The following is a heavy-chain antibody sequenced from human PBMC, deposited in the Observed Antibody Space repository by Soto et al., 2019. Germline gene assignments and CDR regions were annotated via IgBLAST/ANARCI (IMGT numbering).Heavy chain of an antibody. J-gene: IGHJ3*02. D-gene: IGHD4-17*01. CDR3: ARYGDYVGAFDI. CDR2: IYSGGST. CDR1: GCTVISNY. V-gene: IGHV3-66*01. Sequence: PGGSLTLSCAASGCTVISNYMSWVRQAPGKGLEWVSVIYSGGSTYYADSVKGRFTISRDNSKNTLYLQMNSLRAEDTAVYYCARYGDYVGAFDIWGQGTMVTVS.